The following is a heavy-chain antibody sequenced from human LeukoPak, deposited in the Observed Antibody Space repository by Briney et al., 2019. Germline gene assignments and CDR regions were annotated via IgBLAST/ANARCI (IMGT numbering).Heavy chain of an antibody. CDR3: ARGDYYGSGSYPKDYYYYYYMDV. J-gene: IGHJ6*03. CDR2: INPNSGGT. V-gene: IGHV1-2*02. CDR1: GYTFTGYY. Sequence: ASVKVSCKASGYTFTGYYMHWVRQAPGQGLEWKGWINPNSGGTNYAQKFQGRATMTRDTSISTAYMELSRLRSDDTAVYYCARGDYYGSGSYPKDYYYYYYMDVWGKGTTVTVSS. D-gene: IGHD3-10*01.